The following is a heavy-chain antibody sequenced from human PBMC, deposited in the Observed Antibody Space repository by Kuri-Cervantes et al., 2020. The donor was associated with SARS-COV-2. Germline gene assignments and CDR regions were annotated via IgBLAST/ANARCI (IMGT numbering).Heavy chain of an antibody. V-gene: IGHV4-30-4*01. Sequence: SCSVSGGSIRSGQYYWSWVRQPPGKGLEWIGYISYIGSTFYHPSLKSRVTISVDTSKNQFSLKLSSVTAADTAVYYCASQVVPAAIAVEYFQHWGQGTLVTVSS. CDR1: GGSIRSGQYY. D-gene: IGHD2-2*02. J-gene: IGHJ1*01. CDR2: ISYIGST. CDR3: ASQVVPAAIAVEYFQH.